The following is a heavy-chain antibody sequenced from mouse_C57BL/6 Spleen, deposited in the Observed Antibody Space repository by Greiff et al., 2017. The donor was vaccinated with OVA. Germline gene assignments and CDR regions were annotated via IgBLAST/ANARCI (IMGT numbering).Heavy chain of an antibody. J-gene: IGHJ4*01. CDR1: GYTFTSYW. CDR2: IYPGSGST. Sequence: VQLQQPGAELVKPGASVKMSCKASGYTFTSYWITWVKQRPGQGLEWIGDIYPGSGSTNYNEKFKSKATLTVDTSSSTAYMQLSSLTSADSAVYYCAIYYGNVSYAMDYWGQGTSVTVSS. CDR3: AIYYGNVSYAMDY. V-gene: IGHV1-55*01. D-gene: IGHD2-1*01.